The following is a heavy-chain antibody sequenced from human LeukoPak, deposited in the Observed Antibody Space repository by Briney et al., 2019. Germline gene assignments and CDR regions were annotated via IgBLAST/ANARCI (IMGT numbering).Heavy chain of an antibody. CDR2: ISSSSSYI. V-gene: IGHV3-21*01. CDR1: GFTFSSYW. J-gene: IGHJ4*02. D-gene: IGHD6-19*01. CDR3: ARVGGWQRPN. Sequence: PGGSLRLSCAASGFTFSSYWMSWVRQAPGKGLEWVSSISSSSSYIYYADSVKGRFTISRDNAKNSLYLQMNSLRAEDTAVYYCARVGGWQRPNWGQGTLVTVSS.